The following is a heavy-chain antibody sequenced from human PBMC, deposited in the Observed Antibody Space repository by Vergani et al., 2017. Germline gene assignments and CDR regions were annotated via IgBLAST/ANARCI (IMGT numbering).Heavy chain of an antibody. V-gene: IGHV3-48*01. CDR3: ARLLIVGASGYC. D-gene: IGHD1-26*01. CDR1: GSTFSSYS. Sequence: EVQLVESGGGLVQPGGSLRLSCAASGSTFSSYSMNWVRQVPGQGLEWVSYISSSSSTIYYADSVKGRFTISSDNAKNSLYLKKNSLRAEDTAVYYCARLLIVGASGYCWGQRSLVTVSS. J-gene: IGHJ4*02. CDR2: ISSSSSTI.